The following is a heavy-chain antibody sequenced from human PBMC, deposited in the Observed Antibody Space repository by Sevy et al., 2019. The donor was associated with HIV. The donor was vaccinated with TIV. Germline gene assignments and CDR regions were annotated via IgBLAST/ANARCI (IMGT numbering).Heavy chain of an antibody. Sequence: GGSLRLSCAASGFTFSSYSMNWVRQAPGNGLEWVSYISSSSSTIYYADSVKGRFTISRDNAKNSLYLQMNSLRAEDTAVYYCARVGIVVGGAFDIWGQGTMVTVSS. CDR3: ARVGIVVGGAFDI. V-gene: IGHV3-48*01. J-gene: IGHJ3*02. D-gene: IGHD2-15*01. CDR2: ISSSSSTI. CDR1: GFTFSSYS.